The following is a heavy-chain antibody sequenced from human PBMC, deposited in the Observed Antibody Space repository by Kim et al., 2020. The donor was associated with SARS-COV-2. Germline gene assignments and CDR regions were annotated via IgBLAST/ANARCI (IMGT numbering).Heavy chain of an antibody. Sequence: ADSGKGRFTISRDNAKNSLYLQMNSLRAEDTAVYYCARPSSDYYYGMDVWGQGTTVTVSS. CDR3: ARPSSDYYYGMDV. J-gene: IGHJ6*02. V-gene: IGHV3-21*01. D-gene: IGHD6-19*01.